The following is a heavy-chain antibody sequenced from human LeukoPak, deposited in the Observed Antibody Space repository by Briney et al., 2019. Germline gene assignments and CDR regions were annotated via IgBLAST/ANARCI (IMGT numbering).Heavy chain of an antibody. V-gene: IGHV4-59*08. Sequence: ASETLSLTCTVSGDSSSTYYWSWIRQPPGKGLEWIGNTRYSGSTNYNPSLKSRVTISLDTSKNQFSLKLSSVTAADTAVYYCARQETVTMVDYWGQGTLVTVSS. CDR2: TRYSGST. D-gene: IGHD3-10*01. CDR1: GDSSSTYY. J-gene: IGHJ4*02. CDR3: ARQETVTMVDY.